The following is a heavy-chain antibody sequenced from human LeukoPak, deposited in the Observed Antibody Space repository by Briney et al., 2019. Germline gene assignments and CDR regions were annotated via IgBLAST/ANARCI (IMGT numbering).Heavy chain of an antibody. D-gene: IGHD3-10*01. CDR2: INAGNGNT. J-gene: IGHJ3*02. CDR3: ARRKDSTDVLLWFGDAFDI. V-gene: IGHV1-3*01. CDR1: GYTFTSYA. Sequence: ASVKVSCKASGYTFTSYAMHWVRQAPGQRLEWMGWINAGNGNTKYSQKFQGRVTITRDTSASTAYMELSSLRSEDTAVYYCARRKDSTDVLLWFGDAFDIWGQGTMVTVSS.